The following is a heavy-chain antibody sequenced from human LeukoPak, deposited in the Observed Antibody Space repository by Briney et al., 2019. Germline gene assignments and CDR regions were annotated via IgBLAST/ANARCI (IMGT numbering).Heavy chain of an antibody. CDR1: GYTFTSYD. CDR3: ARGGHYYGSGSSYTYYYYYIDV. J-gene: IGHJ6*03. CDR2: MNPNNGNK. Sequence: ASVKVSCKASGYTFTSYDINWVRQATGQGLEWMGWMNPNNGNKAYAQKFQGRVTITRNTSISTAYMELSSLRSEDTALYYCARGGHYYGSGSSYTYYYYYIDVWGKGTAVTVCS. D-gene: IGHD3-10*01. V-gene: IGHV1-8*03.